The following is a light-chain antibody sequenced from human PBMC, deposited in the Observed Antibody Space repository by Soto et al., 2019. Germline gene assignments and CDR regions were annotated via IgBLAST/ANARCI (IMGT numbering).Light chain of an antibody. V-gene: IGLV1-44*01. CDR3: AAWDDRLDVYV. Sequence: QSVLTQPPSASGTPGQIVAISCAGSSSNIGSNTVTWYQQLPGTAPKLLIYSTSQRSSGVPGRFSGSKSGASASLSISGLQSEDEADYYCAAWDDRLDVYVFGTATKVIVL. J-gene: IGLJ1*01. CDR1: SSNIGSNT. CDR2: STS.